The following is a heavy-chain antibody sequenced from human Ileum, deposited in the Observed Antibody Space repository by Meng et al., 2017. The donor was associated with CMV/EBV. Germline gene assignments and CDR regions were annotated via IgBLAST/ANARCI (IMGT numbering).Heavy chain of an antibody. CDR1: GFNFDDYA. CDR3: AKSAARGPVYCFDF. Sequence: GGSLRLSCAAPGFNFDDYAMLWVRQAPGKGLEWVSGIGWNGGSIGYGDSVKGRFTISRDNTKNSLYLQMNSLRAEDTGFYYCAKSAARGPVYCFDFWGQGTLVTVSS. V-gene: IGHV3-9*01. D-gene: IGHD6-6*01. CDR2: IGWNGGSI. J-gene: IGHJ4*02.